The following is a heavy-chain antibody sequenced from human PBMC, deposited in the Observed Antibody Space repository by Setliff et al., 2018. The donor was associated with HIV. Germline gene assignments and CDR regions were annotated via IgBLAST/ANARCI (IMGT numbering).Heavy chain of an antibody. CDR2: IYTTGGT. CDR1: GVSIPTNY. V-gene: IGHV4-4*07. D-gene: IGHD2-15*01. Sequence: PSETLSLTCNISGVSIPTNYWNWIRQPAGKGLEWIGRIYTTGGTNYNPSLKSRVTMSIDRSKNQFSLSLRSVTARDTATYYCASLLVVATGGVFDYWGQGNLVTVS. CDR3: ASLLVVATGGVFDY. J-gene: IGHJ4*02.